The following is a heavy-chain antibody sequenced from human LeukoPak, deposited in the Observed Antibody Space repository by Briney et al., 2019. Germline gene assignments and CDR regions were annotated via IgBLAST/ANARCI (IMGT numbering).Heavy chain of an antibody. CDR3: ARASGSYSFDY. CDR1: GFTFSSYW. J-gene: IGHJ4*02. CDR2: INSVGSIT. Sequence: GGSLRLSRAASGFTFSSYWMHWVRQAPGKGLVWVSRINSVGSITTYADSVKGRFTISRDNAKNTQYLQMNSLRIEDTAVYYCARASGSYSFDYWGQGTLVTVSS. V-gene: IGHV3-74*01. D-gene: IGHD1-26*01.